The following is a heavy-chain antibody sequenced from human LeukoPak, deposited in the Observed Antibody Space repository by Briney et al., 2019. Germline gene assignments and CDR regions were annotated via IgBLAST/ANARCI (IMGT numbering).Heavy chain of an antibody. CDR3: ARAISRDSSGYDAFDI. V-gene: IGHV3-7*01. D-gene: IGHD3-22*01. Sequence: GGSLRLSCAASGFTSSSYWMSWVRQAPGKGLEWVANIKQDGSEKYYVDSVKGRFTISRDNAKNSLYLQMNSLRAEDTAVYYCARAISRDSSGYDAFDIWGQGTMVTVSS. CDR1: GFTSSSYW. J-gene: IGHJ3*02. CDR2: IKQDGSEK.